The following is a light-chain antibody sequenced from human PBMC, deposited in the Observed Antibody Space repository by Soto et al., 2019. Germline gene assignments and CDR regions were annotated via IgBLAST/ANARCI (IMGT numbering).Light chain of an antibody. V-gene: IGKV3-15*01. Sequence: EIVMTRSPFTLSVXXGERVALSCRASQSVSSNLAWYQQKPGQAPSLLIYGAFTRATGIPARFSGTGSGTEFTLTISSLQSEDFALYYCQQYNIWLITFGQGRRLAIK. CDR1: QSVSSN. CDR2: GAF. J-gene: IGKJ5*01. CDR3: QQYNIWLIT.